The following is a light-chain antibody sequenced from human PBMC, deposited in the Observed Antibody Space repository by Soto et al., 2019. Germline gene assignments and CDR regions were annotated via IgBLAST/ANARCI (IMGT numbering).Light chain of an antibody. Sequence: PQSPPTLSLSSGARAPFSCRASQSITTRLAWYQQKPGQAPKLLIHKASTLKSGVPSRFTGSGSGTEFTLTISSLQPDDFATYYCQQYNSYSEAFGQGTKVDIK. CDR3: QQYNSYSEA. V-gene: IGKV1-5*03. J-gene: IGKJ1*01. CDR2: KAS. CDR1: QSITTR.